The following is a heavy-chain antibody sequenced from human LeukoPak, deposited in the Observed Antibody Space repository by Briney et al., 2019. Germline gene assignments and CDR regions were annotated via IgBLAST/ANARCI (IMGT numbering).Heavy chain of an antibody. D-gene: IGHD3-3*01. Sequence: ASVKVSCKASGYTFTGYYMHWVRQAPGQGLEWMGWINPSSGGTNYAQKFQGRVTMTRDTSISTAYMELSRLRSDDTAVHYCARAPSLEPAYMDVWGKGTTVTVSS. J-gene: IGHJ6*03. CDR2: INPSSGGT. V-gene: IGHV1-2*02. CDR3: ARAPSLEPAYMDV. CDR1: GYTFTGYY.